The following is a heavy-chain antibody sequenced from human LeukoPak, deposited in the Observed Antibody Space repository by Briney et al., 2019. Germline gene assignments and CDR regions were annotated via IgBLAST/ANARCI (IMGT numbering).Heavy chain of an antibody. D-gene: IGHD2-2*01. CDR2: ISHSGSTI. V-gene: IGHV3-11*01. J-gene: IGHJ5*02. Sequence: GGSLRLPCAASGVTFSDYYMNWIRQAPGKGLEWLSDISHSGSTIDYASSMKGRFTISRDNAKNPFSLQMNSLRAEDTAVYYCARGPSSSTWDFFGCCGPWGQGTLVTVSS. CDR3: ARGPSSSTWDFFGCCGP. CDR1: GVTFSDYY.